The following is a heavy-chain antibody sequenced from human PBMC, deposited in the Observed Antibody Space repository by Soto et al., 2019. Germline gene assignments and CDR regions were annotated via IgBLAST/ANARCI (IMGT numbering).Heavy chain of an antibody. V-gene: IGHV3-23*01. CDR1: GFTFSSYA. Sequence: GGSLRLSCAASGFTFSSYAMSWVRQAPGKGLEWVSAISGSGGSTYYADSVKGRFTISRDNSKNTLYLQMNSLRAEDTAVYYCAKDRIMITFGGVIGPVYYWGQGTLVTVSS. CDR2: ISGSGGST. J-gene: IGHJ4*02. D-gene: IGHD3-16*02. CDR3: AKDRIMITFGGVIGPVYY.